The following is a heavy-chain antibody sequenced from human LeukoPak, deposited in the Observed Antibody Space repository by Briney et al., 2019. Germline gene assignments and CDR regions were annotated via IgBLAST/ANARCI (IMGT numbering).Heavy chain of an antibody. D-gene: IGHD2-21*02. CDR3: AGTLGRPPYCGGDCYPNWFDP. CDR1: GGSISSYY. J-gene: IGHJ5*02. CDR2: IYYSGST. V-gene: IGHV4-59*01. Sequence: PSETLSLTCTVSGGSISSYYWSWIRQPPGKGLEWIGYIYYSGSTNYNPSLKSRVTISVDTSKNQFSLKLSSVTAADTAVYYCAGTLGRPPYCGGDCYPNWFDPWGQGTLVTVSP.